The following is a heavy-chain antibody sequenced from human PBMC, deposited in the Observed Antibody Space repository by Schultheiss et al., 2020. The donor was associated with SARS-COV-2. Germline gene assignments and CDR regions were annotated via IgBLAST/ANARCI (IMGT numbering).Heavy chain of an antibody. V-gene: IGHV3-33*06. J-gene: IGHJ4*02. CDR2: IWYDGSNK. CDR3: AKSSRLRIQLWFDY. CDR1: GFTFSSYG. D-gene: IGHD5-18*01. Sequence: GGSLRLSCAASGFTFSSYGMHWVRQAPGKGLEWVAVIWYDGSNKYYADSVKGRFTISRDNSKNTLYLQMNSLRAEDTAVYYCAKSSRLRIQLWFDYWGQGTLVTVSS.